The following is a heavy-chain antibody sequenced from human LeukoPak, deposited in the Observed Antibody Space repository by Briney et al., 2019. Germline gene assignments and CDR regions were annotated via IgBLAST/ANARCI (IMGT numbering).Heavy chain of an antibody. CDR2: ISGYNGDT. CDR1: GYNFNNYG. V-gene: IGHV1-18*01. J-gene: IGHJ4*02. Sequence: ASVKVSCKASGYNFNNYGINWVRQAPGQGLEWMGWISGYNGDTDYAQKLQGRLTMTTDTSTSTAYMELRSLRSDDTAVYYCARGYSAYGIPGQLTDWGQGTLVTVSS. D-gene: IGHD5-12*01. CDR3: ARGYSAYGIPGQLTD.